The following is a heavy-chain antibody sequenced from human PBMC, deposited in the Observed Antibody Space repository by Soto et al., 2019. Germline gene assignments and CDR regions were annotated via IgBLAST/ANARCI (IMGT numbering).Heavy chain of an antibody. Sequence: PGGSLRLSCAASGFTVSSNYMSWVRQAPGKGLEWVSVIYSGGSTYYADSVKGRFTISRDNSKNTLYLQMNSLRAEDTAVYYCARALLWFETRYYYYGMDVWGQGTTVTVSS. J-gene: IGHJ6*02. CDR2: IYSGGST. CDR3: ARALLWFETRYYYYGMDV. V-gene: IGHV3-53*01. D-gene: IGHD3-10*01. CDR1: GFTVSSNY.